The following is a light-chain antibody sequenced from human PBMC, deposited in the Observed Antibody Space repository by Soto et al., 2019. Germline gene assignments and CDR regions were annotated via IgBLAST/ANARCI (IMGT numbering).Light chain of an antibody. V-gene: IGKV3-20*01. Sequence: EIVLTQSPGTLSFSPGERSSLSCRSSQSFSSTYLAWYQQKPGQAPRLLIYGASSRATGIPDRFSGGGSGTDFSLTISRLDPEDFAVYYCQQYSSSPITFGQGTRLEI. CDR3: QQYSSSPIT. J-gene: IGKJ5*01. CDR2: GAS. CDR1: QSFSSTY.